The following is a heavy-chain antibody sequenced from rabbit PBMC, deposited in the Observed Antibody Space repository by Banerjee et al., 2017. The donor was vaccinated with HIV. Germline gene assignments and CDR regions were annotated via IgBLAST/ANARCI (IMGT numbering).Heavy chain of an antibody. CDR2: IYAGSSGST. Sequence: QSLEESGGDLVKPGASLTLTCTASGFSFSSSYYMCWVRQAPGKGLEWIACIYAGSSGSTYYANWAKGRFTISKTSSTTVTLQMTSLTAADTATYFCARTRYYTDGHSTDNAFDPWGPGTLVTVS. CDR1: GFSFSSSYY. V-gene: IGHV1S40*01. CDR3: ARTRYYTDGHSTDNAFDP. D-gene: IGHD6-1*01. J-gene: IGHJ2*01.